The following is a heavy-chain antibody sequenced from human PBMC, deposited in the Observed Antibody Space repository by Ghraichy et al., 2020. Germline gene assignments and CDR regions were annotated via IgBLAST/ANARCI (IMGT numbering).Heavy chain of an antibody. Sequence: SETLSLTCAVYGGSFSSYYWSWIRQPPGKGLEWIGEINHSGSTNYNPSLKSRVTTSVDTSKNQFSLKLSSVTAADTAIYYCAMGLNWGPIFDYWGQGTLVTVSS. D-gene: IGHD7-27*01. J-gene: IGHJ4*02. CDR3: AMGLNWGPIFDY. V-gene: IGHV4-34*01. CDR2: INHSGST. CDR1: GGSFSSYY.